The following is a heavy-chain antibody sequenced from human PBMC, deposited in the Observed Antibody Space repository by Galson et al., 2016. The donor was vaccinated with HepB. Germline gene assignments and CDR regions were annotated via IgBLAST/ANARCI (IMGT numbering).Heavy chain of an antibody. Sequence: SVKVSCKASGYTFSNFDVNWVRQAPGQGLEWMGWMNPNNGDTGYGQEFQGRLSLTRDRTKTTACMELSSLQFENTAVNYCVRSIRTGPLDYWAQGTLITVAS. V-gene: IGHV1-8*01. CDR3: VRSIRTGPLDY. CDR1: GYTFSNFD. D-gene: IGHD1-1*01. J-gene: IGHJ4*02. CDR2: MNPNNGDT.